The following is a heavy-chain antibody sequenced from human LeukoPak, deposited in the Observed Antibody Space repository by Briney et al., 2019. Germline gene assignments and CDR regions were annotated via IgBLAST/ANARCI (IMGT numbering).Heavy chain of an antibody. Sequence: PGGSLRLSCAASGFTFSSYAMSWVRQAPGKGLEWVSAISGSGGSTYYADSVKGRFTISRDNSKNTLYLQMNSLRAEDTAVYYCAKDLGIVVVTYNWFDPWGQGTLVTVSS. J-gene: IGHJ5*02. D-gene: IGHD3-22*01. V-gene: IGHV3-23*01. CDR1: GFTFSSYA. CDR2: ISGSGGST. CDR3: AKDLGIVVVTYNWFDP.